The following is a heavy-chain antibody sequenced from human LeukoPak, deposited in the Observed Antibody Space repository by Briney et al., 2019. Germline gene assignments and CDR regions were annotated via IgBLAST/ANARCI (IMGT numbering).Heavy chain of an antibody. CDR1: GYRFISYW. CDR3: ARSPLGNHFDY. V-gene: IGHV5-51*01. CDR2: IYPGDSDT. J-gene: IGHJ4*02. Sequence: GESLKISCKGSGYRFISYWIGWVRQMPGKGLEWMGIIYPGDSDTRYSPSFQGQVTISADKSISTAYLQWSSLKASDSAIYYCARSPLGNHFDYWGQGTLVTVSS.